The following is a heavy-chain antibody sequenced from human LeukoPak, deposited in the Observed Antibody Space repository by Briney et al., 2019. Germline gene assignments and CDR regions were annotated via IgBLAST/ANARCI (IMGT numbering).Heavy chain of an antibody. CDR2: IYTSGST. J-gene: IGHJ6*02. CDR1: GGSISSYY. V-gene: IGHV4-4*07. CDR3: ARAGAIVVVPAARGGGHYYYYGMDV. Sequence: SETLSLTCTVSGGSISSYYWSWIRQPAGKGLEWIGRIYTSGSTNYNPSLKSRVTMSVDTSNNQFSLKLSSVTAADTAVYYCARAGAIVVVPAARGGGHYYYYGMDVWGQGTTVTVSS. D-gene: IGHD2-2*01.